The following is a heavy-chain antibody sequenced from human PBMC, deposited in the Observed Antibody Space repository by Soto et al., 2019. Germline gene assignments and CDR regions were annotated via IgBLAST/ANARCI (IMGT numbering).Heavy chain of an antibody. CDR3: ARLSDYSNPLYYYYGMDV. CDR1: GGSISSYY. Sequence: SETLSLTCTVSGGSISSYYWSWIRQPPGKGLEWIGYIYYSGSTNYNPSLKSRVTISVDTSKNQFSLKLSSVTAADTAVYYCARLSDYSNPLYYYYGMDVWGQGTTVTVSS. V-gene: IGHV4-59*08. CDR2: IYYSGST. D-gene: IGHD4-4*01. J-gene: IGHJ6*02.